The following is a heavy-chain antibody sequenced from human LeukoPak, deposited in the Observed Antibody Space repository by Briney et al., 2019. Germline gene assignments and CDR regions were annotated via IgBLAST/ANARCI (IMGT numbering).Heavy chain of an antibody. D-gene: IGHD6-19*01. CDR1: GFTFSSYG. V-gene: IGHV3-33*01. J-gene: IGHJ4*02. CDR3: ARDRGSSGWYPFDY. CDR2: IWYDGSNK. Sequence: PGRSLRLSCAASGFTFSSYGMPWVRQAPGKGLEWVAVIWYDGSNKYYADSVKGRFTISRDNSKNTLYLQMNSLRAEDTAVYYCARDRGSSGWYPFDYWGQGTLVTVSS.